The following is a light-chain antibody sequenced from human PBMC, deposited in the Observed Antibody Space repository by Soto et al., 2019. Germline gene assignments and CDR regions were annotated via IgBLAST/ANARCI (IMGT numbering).Light chain of an antibody. V-gene: IGKV3-15*01. CDR1: QSVTRD. Sequence: EILVTQSPATLSVSPGERVTLSCRASQSVTRDLAWYQQKPGQAPRLLIYGASTRATGIPARFSGSGSGTEFTLTINSLQSEDFAIYYFQQYRTFGQGTREEIK. J-gene: IGKJ1*01. CDR2: GAS. CDR3: QQYRT.